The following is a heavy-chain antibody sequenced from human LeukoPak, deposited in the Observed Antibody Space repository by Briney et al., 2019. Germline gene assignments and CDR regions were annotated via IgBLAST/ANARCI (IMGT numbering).Heavy chain of an antibody. V-gene: IGHV4-59*08. CDR3: ARHPSSSWSLAAFDI. J-gene: IGHJ3*02. D-gene: IGHD6-13*01. CDR1: GGSFSGYY. CDR2: SYGSGGA. Sequence: PSETLSLTCAVYGGSFSGYYWSWIRQPPGKGLEWIGYSYGSGGANYNPSLKSRVTISVDTSKDQFSLQLSSVTAADTAVYYCARHPSSSWSLAAFDIWGQGTMVTVSS.